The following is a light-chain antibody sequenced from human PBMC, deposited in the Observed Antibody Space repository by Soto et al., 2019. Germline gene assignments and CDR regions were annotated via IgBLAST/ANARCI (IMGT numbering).Light chain of an antibody. CDR2: AAS. CDR1: QNIDSY. V-gene: IGKV1-39*01. CDR3: QQSYTTPFT. J-gene: IGKJ2*01. Sequence: DIQMTQSPSSLSVSLGDRVTITCRASQNIDSYLNWYQQKPGKAPKLLIYAASSLQSGVQSGFSGSGSGTDFTLTISSLQPEDFATYYCQQSYTTPFTFGQGTKVEIK.